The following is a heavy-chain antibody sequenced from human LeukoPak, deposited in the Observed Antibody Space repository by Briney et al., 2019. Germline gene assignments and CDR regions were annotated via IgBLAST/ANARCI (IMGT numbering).Heavy chain of an antibody. V-gene: IGHV1-18*01. CDR1: GYTFTSYA. Sequence: GASVKVSCKTSGYTFTSYAISWVRQAPGQGLEWMGWIITYNGSTYYSQKLQGRVTMTTDTSTSTAYMGLRSLRSDDTAVYYCAKTTVTSEEYYYYYMDVWGKGTTVTVSS. D-gene: IGHD4-17*01. J-gene: IGHJ6*03. CDR2: IITYNGST. CDR3: AKTTVTSEEYYYYYMDV.